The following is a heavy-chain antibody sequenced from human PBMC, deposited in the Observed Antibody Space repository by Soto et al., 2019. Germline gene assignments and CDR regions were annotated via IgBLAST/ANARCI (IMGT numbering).Heavy chain of an antibody. CDR3: ARKYSSSWADAFDI. D-gene: IGHD6-13*01. CDR1: GFTFRSYS. J-gene: IGHJ3*02. Sequence: GSLLLSCSASGFTFRSYSRNWVRQAAGKGLEWVSSISRSSSDIYYADSVKVRFTISRANAKNSLYLQMNSLRAEDTAVYYCARKYSSSWADAFDIWGQGTMVTV. CDR2: ISRSSSDI. V-gene: IGHV3-21*01.